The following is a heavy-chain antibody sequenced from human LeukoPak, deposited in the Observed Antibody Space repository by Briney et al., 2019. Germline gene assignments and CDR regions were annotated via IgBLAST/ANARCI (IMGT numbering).Heavy chain of an antibody. CDR3: ARDRLSTFALFDF. J-gene: IGHJ4*02. D-gene: IGHD2-21*01. Sequence: ASVKVSCKASGYTFTSYYIYWVRQAPGQGLECMGWINPSSGATKFAQQFQDRVTMTRDTSISTVYMALSRLTYDDTAVYYCARDRLSTFALFDFWGQGSLVTVSS. CDR1: GYTFTSYY. CDR2: INPSSGAT. V-gene: IGHV1-2*02.